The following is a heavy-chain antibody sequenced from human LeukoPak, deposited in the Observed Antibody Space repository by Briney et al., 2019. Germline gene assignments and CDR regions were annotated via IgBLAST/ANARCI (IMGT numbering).Heavy chain of an antibody. V-gene: IGHV1-8*01. CDR1: GYTFTSYD. Sequence: ASVKVSCKASGYTFTSYDINWVRQATVQGLEWMGWMNPNNGNTGYAQKFQGRVTMTWNTSISTAYMELSSLRSEDTAVYYCARGGSQATGYWGQGTLVTVSS. CDR3: ARGGSQATGY. J-gene: IGHJ4*02. CDR2: MNPNNGNT. D-gene: IGHD3-10*01.